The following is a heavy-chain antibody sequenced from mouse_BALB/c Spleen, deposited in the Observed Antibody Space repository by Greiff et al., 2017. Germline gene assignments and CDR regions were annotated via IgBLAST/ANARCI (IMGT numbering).Heavy chain of an antibody. J-gene: IGHJ3*01. CDR1: GFSLTSYD. V-gene: IGHV2-9-2*01. CDR3: VRKDYGAWFAY. Sequence: VAPSQSLSITCTVSGFSLTSYDISWIRQPPGKGLEWLGVIWTGGGTNYNSAFMSRLSISKDNSKSQVFLKMNSLQTDDTAIYYCVRKDYGAWFAYWGQGTLVTVSA. CDR2: IWTGGGT. D-gene: IGHD1-1*01.